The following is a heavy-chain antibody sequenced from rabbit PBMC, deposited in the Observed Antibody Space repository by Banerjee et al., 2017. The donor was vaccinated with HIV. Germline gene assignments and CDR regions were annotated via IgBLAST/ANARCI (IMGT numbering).Heavy chain of an antibody. V-gene: IGHV1S45*01. Sequence: QEQLEESGGGLVQPEGSLTLTCKASGFDFSSNAMYWVRQAPGKGLEWIASIDSGSSGTTYYASWAKGRFTGSKTSSTTVTLQMTSLTAADTATYFCARGGLWGPGTLVTVS. CDR2: IDSGSSGTT. J-gene: IGHJ4*01. CDR1: GFDFSSNA. CDR3: ARGGL.